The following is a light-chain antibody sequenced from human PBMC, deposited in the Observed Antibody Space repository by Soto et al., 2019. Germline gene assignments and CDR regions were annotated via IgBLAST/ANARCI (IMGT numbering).Light chain of an antibody. V-gene: IGLV1-51*02. J-gene: IGLJ3*02. Sequence: QSVLTQPPSVSAAPGQKVAISCSGSSSNIGKNFVSWYHHLPGTAPKLLIYENNKRPSGIPDRFSGSKSGTSATLGITGLQTGDEADYYCGTWDNSLNSWVFGGGTKVTVL. CDR2: ENN. CDR3: GTWDNSLNSWV. CDR1: SSNIGKNF.